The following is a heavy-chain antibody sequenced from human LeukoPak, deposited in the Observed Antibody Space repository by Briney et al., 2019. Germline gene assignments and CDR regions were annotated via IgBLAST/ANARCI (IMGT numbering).Heavy chain of an antibody. J-gene: IGHJ4*02. CDR3: ARSRVAAGNFDY. V-gene: IGHV4-59*01. Sequence: SETLSLTCTVSGGSISSYYWSWIRQPPGKGLDWIGYIYYSGSTNYNPSLKSRVTISVDTSKNQFSLKLSSVTAADTAVYYCARSRVAAGNFDYWGQGTLVTVSS. CDR2: IYYSGST. D-gene: IGHD6-13*01. CDR1: GGSISSYY.